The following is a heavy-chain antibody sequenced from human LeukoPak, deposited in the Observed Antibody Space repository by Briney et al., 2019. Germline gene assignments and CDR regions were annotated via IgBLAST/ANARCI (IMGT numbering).Heavy chain of an antibody. Sequence: PGGTLRLSCAASGFTFSNYGMSWVRQAPGKGLEWVSSISSSSSYIYYADSVKGRFTISRDNAKNSLYLQMNSLRAEDTAVYYCARGLRGYCTNGVCPNFDYWGQGTLVTVSS. D-gene: IGHD2-8*01. V-gene: IGHV3-21*01. CDR2: ISSSSSYI. CDR1: GFTFSNYG. CDR3: ARGLRGYCTNGVCPNFDY. J-gene: IGHJ4*02.